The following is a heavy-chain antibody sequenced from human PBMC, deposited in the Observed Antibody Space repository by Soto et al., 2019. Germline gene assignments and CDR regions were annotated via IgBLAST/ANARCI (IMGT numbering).Heavy chain of an antibody. CDR3: ARGRIAVAGTINYGMDV. CDR2: INHSGST. J-gene: IGHJ6*02. D-gene: IGHD6-19*01. V-gene: IGHV4-34*01. Sequence: SETLSLTCAVYGGSFSGYYWSWIRQPPGKGLEWIGEINHSGSTNYNPSLKSRVTISVDTSKDQFSLKLSSVTAADTAVYYCARGRIAVAGTINYGMDVWGQGTTVTVSS. CDR1: GGSFSGYY.